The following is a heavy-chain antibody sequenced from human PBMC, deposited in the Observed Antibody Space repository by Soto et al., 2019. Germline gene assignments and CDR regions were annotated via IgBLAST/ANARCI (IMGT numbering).Heavy chain of an antibody. CDR1: GGTFSSYA. V-gene: IGHV1-69*01. Sequence: QVQLVLSGAEVKKPGSSVKVSCKASGGTFSSYAISWVRQAPGQGLEWMGGIIPISGTANYAQKFQGRVTITADESTSTAYMELSSLRSEDTAVYYCARSQGSSTSLEIYYYYYYGMDVRGQGTTVTVSS. CDR3: ARSQGSSTSLEIYYYYYYGMDV. J-gene: IGHJ6*02. CDR2: IIPISGTA. D-gene: IGHD2-2*01.